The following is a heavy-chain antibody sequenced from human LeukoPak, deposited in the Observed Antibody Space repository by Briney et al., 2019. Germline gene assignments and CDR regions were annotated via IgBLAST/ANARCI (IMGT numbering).Heavy chain of an antibody. J-gene: IGHJ4*02. CDR1: GYSFTRYW. D-gene: IGHD3-22*01. V-gene: IGHV5-51*01. CDR3: ARPVLDSSGYFDY. CDR2: IYPGDSDT. Sequence: GESLKISCKGSGYSFTRYWIGWVRQMPGKGREWMGIIYPGDSDTRYSPSFQGQVTISADKSISTAYLQWSSLKASDTAMYYCARPVLDSSGYFDYWGQGTLVTVSS.